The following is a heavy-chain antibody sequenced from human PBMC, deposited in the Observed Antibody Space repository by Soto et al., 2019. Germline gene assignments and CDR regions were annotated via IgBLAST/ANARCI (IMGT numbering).Heavy chain of an antibody. CDR1: GYTFTSYD. D-gene: IGHD3-22*01. J-gene: IGHJ5*02. Sequence: QVQLVQSGAEVKKPGASVKVSCKASGYTFTSYDINWVRQATGQGLEWMGWMNPNSGNTGYAQKFQCRVTMTRNHSLSTAHMELRSLRSEDTAVYYCARYLYYYDSSGARYAWFDPWGQGTLVTVSS. V-gene: IGHV1-8*01. CDR3: ARYLYYYDSSGARYAWFDP. CDR2: MNPNSGNT.